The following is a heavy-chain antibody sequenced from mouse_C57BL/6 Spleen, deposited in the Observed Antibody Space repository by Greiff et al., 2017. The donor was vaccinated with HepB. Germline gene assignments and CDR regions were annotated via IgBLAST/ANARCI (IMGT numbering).Heavy chain of an antibody. CDR1: GYTFTDYY. CDR3: ARGDYRRSFAY. J-gene: IGHJ3*01. V-gene: IGHV1-26*01. CDR2: INPNNGGT. Sequence: VQLQQSGPELVKPGASVKISCKASGYTFTDYYMNWVKQSHGKSLEWIGDINPNNGGTSYNQKFKGKATLTVDKSSSTAYMELRSLTSEDSAVYYCARGDYRRSFAYWGQGTLVTVSA. D-gene: IGHD2-14*01.